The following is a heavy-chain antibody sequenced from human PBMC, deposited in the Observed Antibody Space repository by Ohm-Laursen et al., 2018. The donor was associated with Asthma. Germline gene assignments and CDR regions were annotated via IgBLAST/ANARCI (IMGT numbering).Heavy chain of an antibody. CDR1: GFTFSGYD. D-gene: IGHD2-21*01. CDR2: IWYDGSNK. CDR3: ARGSTYCGGDCYPGDAFDI. J-gene: IGHJ3*02. Sequence: SLRLSCTASGFTFSGYDMHWVRQVPGKGLEWVAVIWYDGSNKYYADSVKGRFTISRDNSKNTLYLQMNSLRAEDTAVYYCARGSTYCGGDCYPGDAFDIWGQGTMVTVSS. V-gene: IGHV3-33*08.